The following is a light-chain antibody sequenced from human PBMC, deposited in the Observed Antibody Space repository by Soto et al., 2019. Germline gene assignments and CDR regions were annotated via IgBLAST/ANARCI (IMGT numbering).Light chain of an antibody. Sequence: ETIMTQSPCTISESPGKGVTLSCRASQGIGDTLAWYQHKPGQTPRLLIYDTSARATGVPARFSVSGSGTEFTLTINSLQSEDFAVYYCQRYNNWPLTFGGGTKVDIK. CDR3: QRYNNWPLT. CDR1: QGIGDT. V-gene: IGKV3-15*01. CDR2: DTS. J-gene: IGKJ4*02.